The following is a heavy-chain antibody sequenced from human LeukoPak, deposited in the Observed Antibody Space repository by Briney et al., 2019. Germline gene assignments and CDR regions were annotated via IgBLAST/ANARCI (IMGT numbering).Heavy chain of an antibody. CDR3: ARGRGNVRGNVLRFLEWKWPFDP. CDR1: GFTFSSYS. Sequence: GGSLRLSCAASGFTFSSYSMNWVRQAPGKGPEWVSSISSSSSYIYYADSVKGRFTISRDNAKNSLYLQMNSLRAEDTAVYYCARGRGNVRGNVLRFLEWKWPFDPWGQGTLVTVSS. J-gene: IGHJ5*02. D-gene: IGHD3-3*01. CDR2: ISSSSSYI. V-gene: IGHV3-21*01.